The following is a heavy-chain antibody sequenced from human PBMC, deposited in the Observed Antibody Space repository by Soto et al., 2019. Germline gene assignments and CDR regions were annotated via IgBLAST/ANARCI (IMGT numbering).Heavy chain of an antibody. Sequence: ASVKVSCKASGYGFSSYGITWVRQAPGQGLEWLGWISPYNDDTKYAQRLQGRVTMTTDTSTRTAYMDIRGLRSDDTAIYYCARGGYYDSSGARNYHYYGMDVWGQGTTVTVS. D-gene: IGHD3-22*01. V-gene: IGHV1-18*01. CDR3: ARGGYYDSSGARNYHYYGMDV. CDR1: GYGFSSYG. CDR2: ISPYNDDT. J-gene: IGHJ6*02.